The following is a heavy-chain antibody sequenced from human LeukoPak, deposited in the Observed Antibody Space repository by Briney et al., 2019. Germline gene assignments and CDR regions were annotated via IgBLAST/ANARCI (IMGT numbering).Heavy chain of an antibody. V-gene: IGHV1-18*01. CDR2: ISAYNGNT. Sequence: AASVKVSCEASGYTFTSYGISWVRQAPGQGLEWMGWISAYNGNTNNAQKFQGRVTMTTDTSTRTSYMELRSLRSDDTAVYYCARGLQENLAWLQAFSAFDIWGQGTMVTISS. J-gene: IGHJ3*02. CDR1: GYTFTSYG. CDR3: ARGLQENLAWLQAFSAFDI. D-gene: IGHD5-24*01.